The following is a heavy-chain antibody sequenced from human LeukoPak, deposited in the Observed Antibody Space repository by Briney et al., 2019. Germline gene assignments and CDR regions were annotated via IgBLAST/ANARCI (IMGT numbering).Heavy chain of an antibody. CDR2: INSDGSST. J-gene: IGHJ4*02. V-gene: IGHV3-74*01. CDR3: TKGGTVGFDS. D-gene: IGHD1-1*01. Sequence: GGSLRLSCAASGFTFNTYWMHWARQSTGKGLVWVSRINSDGSSTTYADSVKGRFTISRDNAKNTVYLQMNSLSDEDTAVYYCTKGGTVGFDSWGQGTVVTVSS. CDR1: GFTFNTYW.